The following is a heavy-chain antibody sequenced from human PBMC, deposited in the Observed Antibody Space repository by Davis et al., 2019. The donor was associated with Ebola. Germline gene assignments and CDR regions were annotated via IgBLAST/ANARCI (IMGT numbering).Heavy chain of an antibody. D-gene: IGHD4-11*01. Sequence: GESLKISCAASGFTFSSYGMHWVRQAPGKGLEWVAFIRYDGSNKYYADSVKGRFTISRDNSKNTLYLQMNSLRAEDTAVYYCARDWGDYKSWYFDLWGRGTLVTVSS. J-gene: IGHJ2*01. CDR1: GFTFSSYG. CDR2: IRYDGSNK. V-gene: IGHV3-30*02. CDR3: ARDWGDYKSWYFDL.